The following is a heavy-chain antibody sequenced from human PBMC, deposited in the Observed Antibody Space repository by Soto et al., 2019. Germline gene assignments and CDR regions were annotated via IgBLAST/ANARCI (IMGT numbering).Heavy chain of an antibody. CDR3: AKNWDTTSSSSSH. CDR1: GFTFSTYA. Sequence: EVQLLVSGGGLVQPGGSLRLSCAASGFTFSTYAMSWVRQAPGKGLEWVSAISGSGGSTYYADSVKGRFTISRDKSKKTLYLQMNSLRAEDTAVYYCAKNWDTTSSSSSHWGQGTLVTVSS. D-gene: IGHD6-6*01. J-gene: IGHJ4*02. V-gene: IGHV3-23*01. CDR2: ISGSGGST.